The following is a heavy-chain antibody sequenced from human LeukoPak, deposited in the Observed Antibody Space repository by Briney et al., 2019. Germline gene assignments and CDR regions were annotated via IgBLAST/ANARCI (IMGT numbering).Heavy chain of an antibody. CDR3: ATFGFNWNLGY. CDR2: INSDGGDT. CDR1: GFTFSNYY. D-gene: IGHD1-20*01. V-gene: IGHV3-74*01. Sequence: GGSLRLSCAASGFTFSNYYVHWVRQPPGKGLVWVSRINSDGGDTGYVDSVKGRFTISRDNAKNTVYLQMNSLRAEDTAVYYCATFGFNWNLGYWGQGTLVTVSS. J-gene: IGHJ4*02.